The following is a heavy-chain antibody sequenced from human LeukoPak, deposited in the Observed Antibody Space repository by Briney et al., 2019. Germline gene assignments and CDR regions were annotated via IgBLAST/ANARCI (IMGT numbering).Heavy chain of an antibody. CDR2: IDRLGRT. CDR3: ARPVDCSSTCCSGPLDS. CDR1: GGSLNHYY. Sequence: SETLSLTCAVYGGSLNHYYWSWIRQPPGKGLEWIGEIDRLGRTNYSPSLKNRVTISIDTSKNQFSLKLTSVTAADSALYYCARPVDCSSTCCSGPLDSWGQGGLVTVSS. V-gene: IGHV4-34*01. D-gene: IGHD2-2*01. J-gene: IGHJ4*02.